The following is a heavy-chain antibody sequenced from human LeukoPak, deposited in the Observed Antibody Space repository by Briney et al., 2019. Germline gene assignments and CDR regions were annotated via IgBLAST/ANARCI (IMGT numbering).Heavy chain of an antibody. Sequence: SETLSLTCAVYGGSFSGYYWSWIRQPPGKGLEWIGEINHSGSTNYNPSLKSRVTISVDTSKNQFSLKLSSVTAADTAVYYCARGYDSSAYYPFNYWGQGTLVTVSS. CDR3: ARGYDSSAYYPFNY. V-gene: IGHV4-34*01. D-gene: IGHD3-22*01. CDR2: INHSGST. J-gene: IGHJ4*02. CDR1: GGSFSGYY.